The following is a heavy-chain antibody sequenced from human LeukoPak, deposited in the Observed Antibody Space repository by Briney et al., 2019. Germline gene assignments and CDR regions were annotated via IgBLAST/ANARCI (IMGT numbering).Heavy chain of an antibody. CDR3: ARGSPFQE. CDR2: IDHSGDT. J-gene: IGHJ4*02. V-gene: IGHV4-34*01. Sequence: SETLSPTCAVYGGSISGFYYTWIRQPPGKGLEWIGEIDHSGDTNYNPSLKSRATISIDTSKSQVFLKVTSVTAADAALYYCARGSPFQEWGQGTLVTVPS. CDR1: GGSISGFY.